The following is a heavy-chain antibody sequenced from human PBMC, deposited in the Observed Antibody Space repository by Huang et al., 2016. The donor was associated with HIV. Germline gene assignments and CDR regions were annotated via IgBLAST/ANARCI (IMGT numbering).Heavy chain of an antibody. V-gene: IGHV4-59*01. CDR1: GGSINKYY. J-gene: IGHJ4*02. Sequence: QVRLQESGPGLVRPSETLSLTCNVSGGSINKYYWSWLRQSPGKGLEGIGYIYYTGETNYSPSLKSRVTILQDSSKNQCSLKLSSVTAADTAVYYCARAFPSGALDYWGQGTLVTVSS. CDR2: IYYTGET. CDR3: ARAFPSGALDY.